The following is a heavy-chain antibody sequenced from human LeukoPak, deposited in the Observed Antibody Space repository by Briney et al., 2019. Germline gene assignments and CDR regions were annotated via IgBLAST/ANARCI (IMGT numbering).Heavy chain of an antibody. V-gene: IGHV3-30*18. CDR1: GFTFSSYG. CDR2: ISYDGSNK. Sequence: GGSLRLSCAASGFTFSSYGMHWVRQAPGKGLEWVAVISYDGSNKYYADSVKGRFTISRDNSKNTLYLQMNSLRAEDTAVYYCAKDQGYGSGLLYYYYGMDVWGQGTTVTVSS. D-gene: IGHD3-10*01. J-gene: IGHJ6*02. CDR3: AKDQGYGSGLLYYYYGMDV.